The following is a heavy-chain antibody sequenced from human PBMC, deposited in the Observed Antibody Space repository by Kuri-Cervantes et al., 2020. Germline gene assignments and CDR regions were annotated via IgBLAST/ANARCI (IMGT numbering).Heavy chain of an antibody. J-gene: IGHJ4*02. CDR2: IKSKTDGGTT. V-gene: IGHV3-15*01. CDR3: TVMASY. CDR1: GFTFSNAW. D-gene: IGHD5-24*01. Sequence: GESLKISCAASGFTFSNAWMSWVRQAPGKGLEWVGRIKSKTDGGTTDYAAPVKGRFTISRDDSKNTLYLQMNSPKTEDTAVYYCTVMASYWGQGTLVPSPQ.